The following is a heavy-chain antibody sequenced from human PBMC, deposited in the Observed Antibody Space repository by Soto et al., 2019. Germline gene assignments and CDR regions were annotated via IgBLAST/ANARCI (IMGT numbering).Heavy chain of an antibody. CDR3: ATVHNTSRSFDY. D-gene: IGHD1-20*01. Sequence: GSLKLYCAFSGFTFSVYAMTWVRQAPGKGLEWVSTTGGSGRTTYYADSVKGRFTVSRDNSKNTLDLQMSSLRAEDTAVYYCATVHNTSRSFDYWGQGTLVTVSS. CDR2: TGGSGRTT. J-gene: IGHJ4*02. CDR1: GFTFSVYA. V-gene: IGHV3-23*01.